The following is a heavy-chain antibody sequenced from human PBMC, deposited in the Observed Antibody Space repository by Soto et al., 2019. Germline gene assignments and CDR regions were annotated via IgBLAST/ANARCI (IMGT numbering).Heavy chain of an antibody. D-gene: IGHD2-2*03. J-gene: IGHJ6*02. Sequence: SETLSLTCTVSGGSISSYYWSWIRQPPGKELEWIGYIYYSGSTNYNPSLKSRVIISVDTSKDQFSLSLTSVTAADTAVYYCASVDIVLVPAAKHVDYYYGMDVWGQGTTVTVSS. CDR2: IYYSGST. CDR1: GGSISSYY. V-gene: IGHV4-59*01. CDR3: ASVDIVLVPAAKHVDYYYGMDV.